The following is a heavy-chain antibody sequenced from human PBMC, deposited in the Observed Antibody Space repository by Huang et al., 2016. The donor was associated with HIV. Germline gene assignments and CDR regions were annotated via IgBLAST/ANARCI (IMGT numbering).Heavy chain of an antibody. V-gene: IGHV4-59*02. D-gene: IGHD6-19*01. CDR2: VYDSGTT. J-gene: IGHJ5*02. CDR3: VRDQGRLAVGGIDNWFDP. Sequence: QVRLQESGPGLVKPSETLSLSCTVSGDSVSSHYGGWIRHPPGKGLEWIGTVYDSGTTKYNPRLKSRITISVDTSKNGFSLNMTAVSAADTAMYFCVRDQGRLAVGGIDNWFDPWGQGALVTVSS. CDR1: GDSVSSHY.